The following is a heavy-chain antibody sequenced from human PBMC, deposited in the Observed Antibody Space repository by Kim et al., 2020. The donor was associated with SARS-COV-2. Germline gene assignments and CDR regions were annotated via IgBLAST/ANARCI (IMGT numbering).Heavy chain of an antibody. J-gene: IGHJ4*02. V-gene: IGHV4-30-4*01. CDR3: DGDDYGGYFDS. D-gene: IGHD4-17*01. Sequence: SETLSLTCTVTVSSISGGDYYWNWIRQPPGKGLEWIGYIYYSGTTNYHPSLRSRVTISLDSSKNQFSLKVRSVTAADTAVYYCDGDDYGGYFDSWGQGSLVTVSP. CDR1: VSSISGGDYY. CDR2: IYYSGTT.